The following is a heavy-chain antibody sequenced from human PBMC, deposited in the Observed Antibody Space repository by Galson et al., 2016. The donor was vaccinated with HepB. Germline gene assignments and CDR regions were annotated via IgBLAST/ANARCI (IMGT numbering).Heavy chain of an antibody. V-gene: IGHV4-39*01. CDR1: GGSISSSSYY. D-gene: IGHD6-13*01. Sequence: SETLSLTCTVSGGSISSSSYYWGWIRQPPGKGLEWIGSIYYSGSTYYNPSLKSRVTTSVDTSKNQFPLKLSSVTAADTALYYCARQSVAAPWSWFDPWGQGTLVTVSS. J-gene: IGHJ5*02. CDR3: ARQSVAAPWSWFDP. CDR2: IYYSGST.